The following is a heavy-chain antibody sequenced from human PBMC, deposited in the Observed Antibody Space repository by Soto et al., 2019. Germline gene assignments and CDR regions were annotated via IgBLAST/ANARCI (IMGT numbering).Heavy chain of an antibody. CDR2: IIPISDTT. D-gene: IGHD2-2*01. CDR1: GGTFSSYA. CDR3: ARSQRSSTSIEIYYYYYYGMDV. J-gene: IGHJ6*02. V-gene: IGHV1-69*01. Sequence: QVQLVQSGAEVKKPGSSVKVSCKASGGTFSSYAISWVRQAPGQGLEWMGGIIPISDTTNYAQKFQGRVTITADEYTSTAYMELSSLRSEDTAVYYCARSQRSSTSIEIYYYYYYGMDVWGQGTTVTVSS.